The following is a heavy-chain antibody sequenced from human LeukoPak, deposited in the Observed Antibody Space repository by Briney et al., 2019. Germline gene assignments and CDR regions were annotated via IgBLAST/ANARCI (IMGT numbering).Heavy chain of an antibody. J-gene: IGHJ4*02. Sequence: GESLKISCKGSGYSFTTFWIGWVRQMPGKGLEWMGIIYPGGSDTRYSPSFQGQVTISADKSISTAYLQWSSLKASDTAMYYCARRLALGQLSPQFDFWGQGTLVTVSS. CDR3: ARRLALGQLSPQFDF. V-gene: IGHV5-51*01. D-gene: IGHD3-16*02. CDR2: IYPGGSDT. CDR1: GYSFTTFW.